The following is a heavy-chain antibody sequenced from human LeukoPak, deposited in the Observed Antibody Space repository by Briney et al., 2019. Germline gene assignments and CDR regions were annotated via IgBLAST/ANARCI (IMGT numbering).Heavy chain of an antibody. CDR3: ARGLELPDD. J-gene: IGHJ4*02. CDR2: IWYDGSNK. CDR1: GFTFSSYG. V-gene: IGHV3-33*08. Sequence: GGSLRLSCAASGFTFSSYGMHWVRQAPGKGLEWVAVIWYDGSNKYYADSVKGRFTITRDNSKNTLYLQMNSLRAEDTAVYYCARGLELPDDWGQGTLVTVSS. D-gene: IGHD1-26*01.